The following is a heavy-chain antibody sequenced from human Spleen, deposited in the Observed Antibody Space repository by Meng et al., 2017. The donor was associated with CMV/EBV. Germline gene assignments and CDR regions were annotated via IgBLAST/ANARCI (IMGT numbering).Heavy chain of an antibody. Sequence: GESLKISCAASRFTFSNYGMTWVRQAPGKGLEWVSRISGSDGTTYYADSVKGRFTISRDNAKNSLYLQMNSLRAEDTAVYYCARMEVAGTLPNSPGYYYYYGMDVWGQGTTVTVSS. J-gene: IGHJ6*02. V-gene: IGHV3-21*01. CDR3: ARMEVAGTLPNSPGYYYYYGMDV. CDR1: RFTFSNYG. D-gene: IGHD6-19*01. CDR2: ISGSDGTT.